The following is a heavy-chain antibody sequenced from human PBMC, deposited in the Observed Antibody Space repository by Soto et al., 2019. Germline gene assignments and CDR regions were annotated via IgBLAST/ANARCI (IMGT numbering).Heavy chain of an antibody. CDR1: GFTFSSYS. J-gene: IGHJ6*03. Sequence: EVQLVESGGGLVKPGGSLRLSCAASGFTFSSYSMNWVRQAPGKGLEWVSSISSSSSYIYYADSVKGRFTISRDNAKNSLYLHMNSLRAEDTAVYYCARLVVVPAAMYYYYYMDVWGKGTTVTVSS. V-gene: IGHV3-21*01. CDR3: ARLVVVPAAMYYYYYMDV. D-gene: IGHD2-2*01. CDR2: ISSSSSYI.